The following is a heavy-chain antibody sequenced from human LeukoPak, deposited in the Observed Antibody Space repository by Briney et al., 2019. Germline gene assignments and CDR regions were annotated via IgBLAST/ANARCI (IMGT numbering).Heavy chain of an antibody. Sequence: GESLKISCKGSGYSFTSYWIGWVRQMPGQGLEWVGIIYPGDSDTRYSPSLQGQVTISADKSISTAYLQWSSLKASDTAMYYCARHAPLVRGVIYYFDHWGQGTLVTVSS. CDR3: ARHAPLVRGVIYYFDH. D-gene: IGHD3-10*01. CDR1: GYSFTSYW. V-gene: IGHV5-51*01. CDR2: IYPGDSDT. J-gene: IGHJ4*02.